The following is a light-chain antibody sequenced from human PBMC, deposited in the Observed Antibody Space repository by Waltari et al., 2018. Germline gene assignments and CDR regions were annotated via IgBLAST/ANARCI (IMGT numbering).Light chain of an antibody. J-gene: IGLJ2*01. CDR2: EVT. Sequence: QSALTQPPSASGSPGQPVTLSCPGPSSAVGRYHFVSWYQQHPGKAPKLIISEVTRRPSGVPDRFSAFKSGNTASLTVSGLQAEDEADYYCCSYAGNKLIFGGGTKLTVL. V-gene: IGLV2-8*01. CDR1: SSAVGRYHF. CDR3: CSYAGNKLI.